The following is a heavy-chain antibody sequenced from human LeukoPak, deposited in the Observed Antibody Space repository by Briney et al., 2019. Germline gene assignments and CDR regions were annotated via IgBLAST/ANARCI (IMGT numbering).Heavy chain of an antibody. V-gene: IGHV3-7*01. CDR3: ARDLNAQYYYDSSGSTKLFDY. CDR1: GFTFSSYW. Sequence: GGSLRLSCAASGFTFSSYWMSWVRQAPGKGLEWVANIKQDGSEKYYVDSVKGRFTISRDNAKNSLYLQMNSLRAEDTAVYYCARDLNAQYYYDSSGSTKLFDYWGQGTLVTVSS. CDR2: IKQDGSEK. J-gene: IGHJ4*02. D-gene: IGHD3-22*01.